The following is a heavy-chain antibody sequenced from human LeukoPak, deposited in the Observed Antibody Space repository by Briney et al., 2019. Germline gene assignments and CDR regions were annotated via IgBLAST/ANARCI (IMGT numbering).Heavy chain of an antibody. V-gene: IGHV3-23*01. Sequence: GGSLRLSCAASGFTFSSYAMSWVRQAPGKGLVWVSGMSGSGGSTYYADSVKGRFTISRDNSKNTLYLQMNTLRAEDTAVYYCAKDREYSYVYDAFDIWGQGTLVTVSS. CDR3: AKDREYSYVYDAFDI. CDR1: GFTFSSYA. J-gene: IGHJ3*02. CDR2: MSGSGGST. D-gene: IGHD3-16*01.